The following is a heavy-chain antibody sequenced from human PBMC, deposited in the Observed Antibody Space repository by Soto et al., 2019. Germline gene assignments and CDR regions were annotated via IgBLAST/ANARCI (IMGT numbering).Heavy chain of an antibody. J-gene: IGHJ6*02. Sequence: ASVKVSCKASGYTFTSYAMHWVRQAPGQRLEWMGWINAGNGNTKYSQKFQGRVTITRDTSASTAYMELSRLRSDDTAVYYCARFAAPPGPGYSVDYYYGMDVWGQGTTVTVSS. D-gene: IGHD6-13*01. CDR3: ARFAAPPGPGYSVDYYYGMDV. V-gene: IGHV1-3*01. CDR2: INAGNGNT. CDR1: GYTFTSYA.